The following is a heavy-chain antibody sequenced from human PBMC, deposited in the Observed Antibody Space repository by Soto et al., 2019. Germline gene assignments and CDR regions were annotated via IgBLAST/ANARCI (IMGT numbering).Heavy chain of an antibody. V-gene: IGHV3-9*01. Sequence: EVQLVESGGGSVQPGRSLRLSCAGSGFSFDDYGMHWVRQGPGKGLEWVSGISWHSGDIYYPDSVKGRFTISRDNPKRSLYPQTTSLRIEDTALYYCAKDDDLDRDGPLDHWGQGILVTVSS. J-gene: IGHJ4*02. CDR2: ISWHSGDI. D-gene: IGHD2-2*03. CDR1: GFSFDDYG. CDR3: AKDDDLDRDGPLDH.